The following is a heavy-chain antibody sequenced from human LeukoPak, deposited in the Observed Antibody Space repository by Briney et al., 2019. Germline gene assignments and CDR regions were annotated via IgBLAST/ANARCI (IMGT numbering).Heavy chain of an antibody. D-gene: IGHD3-22*01. CDR1: GDSFTKYY. CDR3: VRARGYFVPDS. J-gene: IGHJ4*02. Sequence: SETLSLTCTVSGDSFTKYYWNWIRQAPGKGLECIGYVSGSGSTKYNPSLKSRVSMSADTSKNQLSLQLTSLSAADTAVYYCVRARGYFVPDSWGPGTLVTVSS. V-gene: IGHV4-59*01. CDR2: VSGSGST.